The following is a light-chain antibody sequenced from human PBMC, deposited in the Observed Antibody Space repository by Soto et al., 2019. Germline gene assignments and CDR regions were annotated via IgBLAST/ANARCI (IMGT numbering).Light chain of an antibody. Sequence: EIVLTQSPGTLSLSPGEGATLSCRASQTMSSNYLAWYQQKPGQPPRLLIYGGSSRAAGIPARFSGSGSGTDFTLTISSLQSEDFAVYHCQHYNSWPRTWTFGQGTKVDIK. CDR2: GGS. CDR1: QTMSSNY. J-gene: IGKJ1*01. CDR3: QHYNSWPRTWT. V-gene: IGKV3-20*01.